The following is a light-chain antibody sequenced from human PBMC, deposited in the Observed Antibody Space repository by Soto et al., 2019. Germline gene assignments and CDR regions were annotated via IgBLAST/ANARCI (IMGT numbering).Light chain of an antibody. V-gene: IGLV2-8*01. CDR3: KSYAGSNTYV. Sequence: QSVLTQPPSASGSPGQSVTISCTGTKNDIGVYDFVSWYQHHPGKAPRLIIYEVVQRPSGVPDXXXXXXXXNTASLTVSGLQAADEADYFCKSYAGSNTYVFGSGTKVTVL. CDR2: EVV. J-gene: IGLJ1*01. CDR1: KNDIGVYDF.